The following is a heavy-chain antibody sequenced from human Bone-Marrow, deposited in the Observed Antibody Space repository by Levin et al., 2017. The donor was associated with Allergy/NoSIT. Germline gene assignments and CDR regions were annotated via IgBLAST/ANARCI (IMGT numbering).Heavy chain of an antibody. V-gene: IGHV1-18*01. Sequence: ASVKVSCKASGYTFTSYGISWVRQAPGQGLEWMGWISAYNGNTNYAQKLQGRVTMTTDTSTSTAYMELRSLRSDDTAVYYCARDVGATTGIKYYGMDVWGQGTTVTVSS. D-gene: IGHD1-26*01. CDR2: ISAYNGNT. CDR3: ARDVGATTGIKYYGMDV. J-gene: IGHJ6*02. CDR1: GYTFTSYG.